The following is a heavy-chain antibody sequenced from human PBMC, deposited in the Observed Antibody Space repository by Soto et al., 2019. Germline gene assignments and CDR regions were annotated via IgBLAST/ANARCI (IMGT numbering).Heavy chain of an antibody. Sequence: SETLSLTCAVYGGSFSGYYWNWIRQPPGKGLEWIGEINHSGSTNYNPSLKSRVTISVDTSKNQFSLKLSSVTAADTAVYYCARGGGSNIAARHGYYYGMDVWGQGTTVTVSS. CDR3: ARGGGSNIAARHGYYYGMDV. V-gene: IGHV4-34*01. D-gene: IGHD6-6*01. CDR1: GGSFSGYY. J-gene: IGHJ6*02. CDR2: INHSGST.